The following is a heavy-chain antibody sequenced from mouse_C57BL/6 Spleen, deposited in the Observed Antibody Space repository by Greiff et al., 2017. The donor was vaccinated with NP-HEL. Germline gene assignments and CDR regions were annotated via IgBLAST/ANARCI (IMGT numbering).Heavy chain of an antibody. Sequence: EVKVVESGGGLVKPGGSLKLSCAASGFTFSSYTMSWVRQTPEKRLEWVATISGGGGNTYYPDSVKGRFTISRDNAKNTLYLQMSSLRSEDTALYYCARSFITTASRFAYWGQGTLVTVSA. CDR3: ARSFITTASRFAY. V-gene: IGHV5-9*01. J-gene: IGHJ3*01. CDR2: ISGGGGNT. D-gene: IGHD1-1*01. CDR1: GFTFSSYT.